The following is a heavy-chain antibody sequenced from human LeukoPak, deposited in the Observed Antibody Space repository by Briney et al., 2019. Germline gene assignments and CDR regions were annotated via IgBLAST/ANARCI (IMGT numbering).Heavy chain of an antibody. V-gene: IGHV3-23*01. Sequence: GGSLRLSCAASGFTFSSYAMTWVRQALGKGLEWVSGISGNGDGTYYADSVKGRFTISRDNAKNSLYLQMNSLRAEDTAVYYCARGVNYYDSSAYSYWGQGTLVTVSS. J-gene: IGHJ4*02. CDR2: ISGNGDGT. CDR3: ARGVNYYDSSAYSY. D-gene: IGHD3-22*01. CDR1: GFTFSSYA.